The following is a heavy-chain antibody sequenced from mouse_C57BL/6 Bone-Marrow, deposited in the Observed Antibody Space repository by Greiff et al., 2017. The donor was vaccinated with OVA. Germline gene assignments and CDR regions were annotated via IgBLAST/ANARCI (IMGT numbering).Heavy chain of an antibody. D-gene: IGHD2-4*01. CDR3: ARERMGLPAWFAY. CDR1: GYTFTSYW. J-gene: IGHJ3*01. V-gene: IGHV1-50*01. Sequence: QVQLQQPGAELVKPGASVKLSCKASGYTFTSYWMQWVQQRPGQGLEWIGEIDPSDSYTNYNQKFKGKATLTVDTSSSTAYMQLSSLTSADSAVYYCARERMGLPAWFAYWGQGTLVTVSA. CDR2: IDPSDSYT.